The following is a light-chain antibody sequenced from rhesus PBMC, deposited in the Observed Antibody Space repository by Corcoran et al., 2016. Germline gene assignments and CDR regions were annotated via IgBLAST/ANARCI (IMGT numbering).Light chain of an antibody. CDR2: YAS. CDR1: QGISSY. J-gene: IGKJ1*01. V-gene: IGKV1-37*01. CDR3: PQYNSDPWT. Sequence: DIQMTQSPSSLSASVGDRVTITCRASQGISSYLAWYQQKPGKAPKPLIYYASNLESGVPSRFSGNGSGTDFTLTISSLQPEDFATYYCPQYNSDPWTFGQGTKVEIK.